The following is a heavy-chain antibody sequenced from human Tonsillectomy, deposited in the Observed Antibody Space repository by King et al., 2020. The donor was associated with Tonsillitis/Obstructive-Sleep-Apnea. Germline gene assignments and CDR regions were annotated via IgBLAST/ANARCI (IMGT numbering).Heavy chain of an antibody. D-gene: IGHD1-26*01. CDR2: ILYDGSNK. J-gene: IGHJ4*02. CDR3: ARGQSGSYSPFEH. Sequence: QLVESGGGVVQPGRSLRLSCAASGFTFSSYAMHWVRQAPGKGLEWVAVILYDGSNKYYADSVKGRFTISRDNSKNTLYLQMNSLRAEDTAVYYCARGQSGSYSPFEHWGQGTMVTVSS. CDR1: GFTFSSYA. V-gene: IGHV3-30*04.